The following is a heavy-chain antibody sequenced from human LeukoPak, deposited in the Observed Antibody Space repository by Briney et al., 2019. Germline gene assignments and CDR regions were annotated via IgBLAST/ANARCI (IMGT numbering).Heavy chain of an antibody. CDR2: IYYRGNT. Sequence: SETLSLVCTVSGDSISSYNYFWGWIRQPPGKGLEWVESIYYRGNTYYNPSLKSRVTLSADTSKNQFSLKVTSVTAADTAVYYCARASSGYYWDFDYWGQGALVTVSS. D-gene: IGHD3-22*01. CDR1: GDSISSYNYF. V-gene: IGHV4-39*01. J-gene: IGHJ4*02. CDR3: ARASSGYYWDFDY.